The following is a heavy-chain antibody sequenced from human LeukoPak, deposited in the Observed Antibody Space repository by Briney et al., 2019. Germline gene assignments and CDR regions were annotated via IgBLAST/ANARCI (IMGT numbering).Heavy chain of an antibody. D-gene: IGHD6-19*01. CDR2: IYTSGNT. CDR3: ARDLYSSGWSTFDAFDI. J-gene: IGHJ3*02. CDR1: GGSISSGSYY. V-gene: IGHV4-61*02. Sequence: PSQTLSLTCTVSGGSISSGSYYWSWIRQPAGKGLEWIGRIYTSGNTNYNPSLKSRVTISVDTSKNQFSLKLSSVTAADTAVYYCARDLYSSGWSTFDAFDIWAKGQWSPSLQ.